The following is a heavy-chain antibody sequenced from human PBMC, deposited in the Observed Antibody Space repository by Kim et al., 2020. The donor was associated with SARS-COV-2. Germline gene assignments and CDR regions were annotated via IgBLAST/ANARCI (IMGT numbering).Heavy chain of an antibody. V-gene: IGHV3-64D*06. D-gene: IGHD3-3*01. Sequence: GRFTISRDNSKNTLYLQMSSLRAEDTAVYYCVKEDFWSGSFPYYYYGMDVWGQGTTVTVSS. J-gene: IGHJ6*02. CDR3: VKEDFWSGSFPYYYYGMDV.